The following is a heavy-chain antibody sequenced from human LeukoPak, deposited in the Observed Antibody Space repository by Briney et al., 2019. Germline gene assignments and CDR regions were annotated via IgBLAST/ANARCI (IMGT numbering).Heavy chain of an antibody. Sequence: GGSLRLSCAASGFTFSSYAMHWVRQAPGKGLEWVAVISYDGSNKYYADSVKGRFTISRDNSKNTLYLQMNSLRAEDTAVYYCAKVRQDWANYFDYWGQGTLVTVSS. V-gene: IGHV3-30-3*01. CDR1: GFTFSSYA. J-gene: IGHJ4*02. CDR2: ISYDGSNK. CDR3: AKVRQDWANYFDY. D-gene: IGHD3/OR15-3a*01.